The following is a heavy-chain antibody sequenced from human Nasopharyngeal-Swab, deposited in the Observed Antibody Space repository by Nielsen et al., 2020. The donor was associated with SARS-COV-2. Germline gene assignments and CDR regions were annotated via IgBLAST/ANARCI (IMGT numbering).Heavy chain of an antibody. Sequence: RQAPGKGLEWIGYIYYSGSTNYNPFLKSRVTISVDTSKNQFSLKLSSVTAADTAVYYCASGLNWFPFDYWGQGTLVTVSS. V-gene: IGHV4-59*01. J-gene: IGHJ4*02. D-gene: IGHD3-9*01. CDR2: IYYSGST. CDR3: ASGLNWFPFDY.